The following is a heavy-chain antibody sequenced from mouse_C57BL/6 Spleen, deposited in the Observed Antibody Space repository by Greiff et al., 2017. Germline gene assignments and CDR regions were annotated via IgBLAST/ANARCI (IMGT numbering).Heavy chain of an antibody. CDR2: IDPSDSET. CDR3: AREERSSWVAY. CDR1: GYTFTSYW. Sequence: QVQLQQPGAELVRPGSSVELSCKASGYTFTSYWMHWVKQRPIQGLEWIGNIDPSDSETHYNQKFKDKATLTVDKSSSTAYMQLSSLTSEDSAVYYCAREERSSWVAYWGQGTLVTVSA. J-gene: IGHJ3*01. V-gene: IGHV1-52*01. D-gene: IGHD1-1*01.